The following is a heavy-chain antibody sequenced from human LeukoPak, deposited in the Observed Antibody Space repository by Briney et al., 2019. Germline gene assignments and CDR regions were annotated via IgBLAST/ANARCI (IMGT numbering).Heavy chain of an antibody. CDR3: ASIAVDSYYFDY. CDR2: IYYSGST. J-gene: IGHJ4*02. V-gene: IGHV4-39*01. Sequence: SETLSLTCTVSGGSISSSSYYWGWIRPPPGKGLEWIGSIYYSGSTYYNPSLKSRVTISVDTSKNQFSLKLSSVTAADTAVYYCASIAVDSYYFDYWGQGTLVTVSS. D-gene: IGHD6-19*01. CDR1: GGSISSSSYY.